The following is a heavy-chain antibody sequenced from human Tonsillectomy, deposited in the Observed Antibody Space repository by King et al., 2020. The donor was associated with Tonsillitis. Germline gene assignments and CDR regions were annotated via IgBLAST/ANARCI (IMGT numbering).Heavy chain of an antibody. CDR1: GGSISTSY. J-gene: IGHJ2*01. D-gene: IGHD1-26*01. CDR2: IYTSGST. Sequence: VQLQESGPGLVKPSETLSLTCTVSGGSISTSYWSWIRQPAGKGLEWIGRIYTSGSTNYNPSLKSRVTMSVDTSKNQVSLKLSSVTAADTAVYHCARHGIVGTIGYFDLWGRGTLVTVSS. V-gene: IGHV4-4*07. CDR3: ARHGIVGTIGYFDL.